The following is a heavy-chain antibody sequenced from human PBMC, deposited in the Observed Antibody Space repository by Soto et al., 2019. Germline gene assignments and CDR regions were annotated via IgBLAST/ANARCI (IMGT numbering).Heavy chain of an antibody. D-gene: IGHD3-16*01. J-gene: IGHJ6*02. CDR1: GFTFSSYE. CDR2: ISSSGSTI. V-gene: IGHV3-48*03. Sequence: EVQLVESGGGLVQPRGSLRLSCAASGFTFSSYEMNWVRQAPGKGLEWVSYISSSGSTIYYADSVKGRFTISRDNAKNSLYLQMNSLRAQDTAVYYCARAPYYRDYVWGGNPYGMDVWGQGTTVTVSS. CDR3: ARAPYYRDYVWGGNPYGMDV.